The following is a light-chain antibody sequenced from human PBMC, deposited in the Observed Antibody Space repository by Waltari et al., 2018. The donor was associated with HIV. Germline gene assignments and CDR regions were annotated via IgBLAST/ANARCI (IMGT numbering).Light chain of an antibody. CDR1: SGDVGGYNY. V-gene: IGLV2-11*01. J-gene: IGLJ2*01. CDR3: CSYAGSYTLI. CDR2: GVT. Sequence: QSALTQPRSVSGSPGQPVTISCTGSSGDVGGYNYVSWYQHHPGKAPRLMIYGVTKRPSGVPDRFSGSKSGNTASLTISGLQAEDEADYYCCSYAGSYTLIFGGGTQLTVL.